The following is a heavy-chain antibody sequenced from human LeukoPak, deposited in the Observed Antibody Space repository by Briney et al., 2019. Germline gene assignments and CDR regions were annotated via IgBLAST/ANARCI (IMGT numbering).Heavy chain of an antibody. CDR3: AKGRLDYYYYGMDV. CDR2: ISGSGGST. V-gene: IGHV3-23*01. Sequence: SGGSLRLSCAASGFTFSSYAMSWVRQAPGKGLEWVSAISGSGGSTYYADSVKGRFTISRHNSKNTLYLQMNSLRAEDTAVYYCAKGRLDYYYYGMDVWGQGTTVTVSS. J-gene: IGHJ6*02. CDR1: GFTFSSYA.